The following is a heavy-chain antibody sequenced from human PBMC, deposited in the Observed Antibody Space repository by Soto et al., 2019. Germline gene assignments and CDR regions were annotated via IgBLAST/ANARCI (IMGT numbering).Heavy chain of an antibody. CDR3: ARVDYDFWSGYCNY. CDR2: ISAYNGNT. V-gene: IGHV1-18*04. Sequence: ASVKVSCKASGYTFTSYGISWVRQAPGQGLEWMGWISAYNGNTNYAQKLQGRVTMTTDTSTSTAYMELRSLRSDDTAVYYCARVDYDFWSGYCNYWGQGTLLTVSS. J-gene: IGHJ4*02. D-gene: IGHD3-3*01. CDR1: GYTFTSYG.